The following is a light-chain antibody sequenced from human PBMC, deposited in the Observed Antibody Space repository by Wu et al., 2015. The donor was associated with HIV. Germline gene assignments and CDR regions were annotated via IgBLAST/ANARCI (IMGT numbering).Light chain of an antibody. CDR3: QQRSNWPWGT. CDR1: QSVSIY. Sequence: EIVLTQSPATLSLSPGERATLSCRASQSVSIYFAWYQQKPGQAPRLLIQDASNRATGIPARFSGSGSGTDFTLTISSLEPEDFAVYYCQQRSNWPWGTFGQGTKVEIK. J-gene: IGKJ1*01. V-gene: IGKV3-11*01. CDR2: DAS.